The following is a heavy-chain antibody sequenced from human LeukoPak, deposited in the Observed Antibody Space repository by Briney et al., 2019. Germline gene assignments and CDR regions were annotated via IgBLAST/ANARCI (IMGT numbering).Heavy chain of an antibody. CDR2: INHSGST. D-gene: IGHD6-13*01. CDR3: ARSAAAGTEDAFDI. Sequence: PSETLSLTCAVYGGSFSGYYWSWIRQPPGKGLEWIGEINHSGSTNYNPSLKSRVTISVDTSKNQFSLKLSSVTAADTAVYYCARSAAAGTEDAFDIWGQGTMVTVSS. J-gene: IGHJ3*02. V-gene: IGHV4-34*01. CDR1: GGSFSGYY.